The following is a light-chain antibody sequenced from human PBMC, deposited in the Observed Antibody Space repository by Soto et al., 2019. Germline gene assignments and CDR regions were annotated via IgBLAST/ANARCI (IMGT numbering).Light chain of an antibody. J-gene: IGKJ5*01. CDR1: QSVSSSF. CDR2: GAS. Sequence: EIVLTQPPGTLSLSPGERATLSCRASQSVSSSFLAWYQQKVGQAPRLLIYGASSRATGIPDRFSGSGSGTDFTLTISRLEPEDFAVYYCQQYGSSPIPFGQGTRLEIK. V-gene: IGKV3-20*01. CDR3: QQYGSSPIP.